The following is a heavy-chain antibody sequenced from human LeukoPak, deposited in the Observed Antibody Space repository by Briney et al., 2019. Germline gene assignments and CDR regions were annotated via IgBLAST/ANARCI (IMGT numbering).Heavy chain of an antibody. V-gene: IGHV3-66*02. D-gene: IGHD6-13*01. CDR2: IYSGGST. CDR3: ATPRYSNSWYAFDI. CDR1: GFTVSSNY. Sequence: GGSLRLSCAASGFTVSSNYTSWVRQAPGKGLEWVSVIYSGGSTYYADSVKGRFTISRDNSKNTLYLQMNSLRAEDTAVYNCATPRYSNSWYAFDIWGQGTMVTVSS. J-gene: IGHJ3*02.